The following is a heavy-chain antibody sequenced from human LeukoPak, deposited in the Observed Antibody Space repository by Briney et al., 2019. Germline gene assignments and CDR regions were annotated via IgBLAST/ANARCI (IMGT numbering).Heavy chain of an antibody. V-gene: IGHV1-2*02. CDR3: ARVVRDSSGYPFDY. J-gene: IGHJ4*02. D-gene: IGHD3-22*01. CDR2: INPNSGGT. Sequence: ASVKVSCKASGYTFTGYYMHWVRQAPGQGLEWMGWINPNSGGTNYARKFQGRVTMTRDTSISTAYMELSRLRSDDTAVYYCARVVRDSSGYPFDYWGQGTLVTVSS. CDR1: GYTFTGYY.